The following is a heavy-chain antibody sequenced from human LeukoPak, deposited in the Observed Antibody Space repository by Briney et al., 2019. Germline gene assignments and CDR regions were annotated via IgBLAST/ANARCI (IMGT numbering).Heavy chain of an antibody. V-gene: IGHV3-33*06. J-gene: IGHJ4*02. D-gene: IGHD1-26*01. Sequence: GGSLRLSCAASGFTFSSHGMRWVRQSPGKGLEWVAVIWYDGSNKYYADSVKGRFTISRDNSKNTLYLQMNSLRAEDTAIYYCAKDSSAYSGSYYDYWGQGTLVTVSS. CDR1: GFTFSSHG. CDR3: AKDSSAYSGSYYDY. CDR2: IWYDGSNK.